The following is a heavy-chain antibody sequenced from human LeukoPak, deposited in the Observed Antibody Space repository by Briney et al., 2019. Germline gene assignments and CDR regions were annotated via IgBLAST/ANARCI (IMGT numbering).Heavy chain of an antibody. CDR2: ISHRGST. Sequence: SGTLSLTCVVSGGFISGSNWWSWVRQPPGEGLEWIGEISHRGSTNYSPSLKSRVSISIAKSKNQFSLNLTSVTAADTAVYYCARRHPKAGSWGQGILVTVSS. CDR1: GGFISGSNW. D-gene: IGHD6-13*01. J-gene: IGHJ5*02. V-gene: IGHV4-4*02. CDR3: ARRHPKAGS.